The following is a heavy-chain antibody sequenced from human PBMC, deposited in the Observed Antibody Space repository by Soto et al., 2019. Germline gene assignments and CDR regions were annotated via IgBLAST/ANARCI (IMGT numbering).Heavy chain of an antibody. J-gene: IGHJ4*02. CDR3: ARSPITIFGVVMPNDY. Sequence: SETLSLTCAVYGGSFSGYYWSWIRQPPGKGLEWIGYIYYSGSTYYNPSLKSRVTISVDTSKNQFSLKLSSVTAADTAVYYCARSPITIFGVVMPNDYWGQGTLVTVSS. D-gene: IGHD3-3*01. CDR2: IYYSGST. V-gene: IGHV4-59*04. CDR1: GGSFSGYY.